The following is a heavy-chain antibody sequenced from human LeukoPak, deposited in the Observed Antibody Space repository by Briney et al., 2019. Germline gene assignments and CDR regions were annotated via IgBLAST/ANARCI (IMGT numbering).Heavy chain of an antibody. D-gene: IGHD2-15*01. Sequence: SETLSLTCAVYGGSFSGYYWSWIRQPPGKGLEWLGEINHSGSTNYNPSLKSRVTISVDTSKNQFSLKLSSVTAADTAVYYCASSLVGVGPRPFDYWGQGTLVTVSS. CDR2: INHSGST. J-gene: IGHJ4*02. V-gene: IGHV4-34*01. CDR1: GGSFSGYY. CDR3: ASSLVGVGPRPFDY.